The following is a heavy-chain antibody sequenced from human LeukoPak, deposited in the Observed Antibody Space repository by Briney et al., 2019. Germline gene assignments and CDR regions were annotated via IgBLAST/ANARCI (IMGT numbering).Heavy chain of an antibody. Sequence: GGSLRLSCAASGFTFSSYAMSWVRQAPGKGLEWVANIKEDGSEKYYVDSVKGRFTISRDNAKNSLYLQMNSLRAEDTAVYYCARDSGSYRRYFDYWGQGTLVTVSS. CDR2: IKEDGSEK. CDR1: GFTFSSYA. V-gene: IGHV3-7*01. CDR3: ARDSGSYRRYFDY. J-gene: IGHJ4*02. D-gene: IGHD1-26*01.